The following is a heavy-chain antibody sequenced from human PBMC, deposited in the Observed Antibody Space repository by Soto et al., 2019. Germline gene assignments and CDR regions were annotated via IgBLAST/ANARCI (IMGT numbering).Heavy chain of an antibody. CDR3: ATLRFLEWRCYYYGMDV. CDR1: GGSFSGYY. V-gene: IGHV4-34*01. Sequence: SETLSLTCAVYGGSFSGYYWSWIRQPPGKGLEWIGEINHSGSTNYNPSLKSRVTISVDTSKNQFSLKLSSVTAADTAVYYCATLRFLEWRCYYYGMDVWGQGTTVTVSS. CDR2: INHSGST. J-gene: IGHJ6*02. D-gene: IGHD3-3*01.